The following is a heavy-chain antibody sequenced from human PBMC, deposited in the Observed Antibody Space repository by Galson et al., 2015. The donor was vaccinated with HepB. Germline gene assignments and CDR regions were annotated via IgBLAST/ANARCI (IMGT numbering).Heavy chain of an antibody. Sequence: SVKVSCKASGYTFTSYYMHWVRQAPGQGLEWMGIINPSGGSTSYAQKFQGRVTMTRDTSTSTVYMELSSLRSEDTAVYYCARNLRGYCSGGSCFEGDWFDPWGQGTLVTVSS. CDR1: GYTFTSYY. J-gene: IGHJ5*02. CDR2: INPSGGST. CDR3: ARNLRGYCSGGSCFEGDWFDP. D-gene: IGHD2-15*01. V-gene: IGHV1-46*03.